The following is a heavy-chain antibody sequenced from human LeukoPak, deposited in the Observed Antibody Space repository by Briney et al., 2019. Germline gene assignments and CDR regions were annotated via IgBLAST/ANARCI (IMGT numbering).Heavy chain of an antibody. CDR1: GGSSSSYY. V-gene: IGHV4-59*01. J-gene: IGHJ4*02. D-gene: IGHD5-24*01. Sequence: PSETLSLTCTVSGGSSSSYYWSWIRQPPGKGLERIGYIYYSGSTNYNPSLKSRVSILVDTSKNQFSLRLSSVTAADTAVYYCARSGGDRVEMPTIIDYWGQGTLVTVSS. CDR3: ARSGGDRVEMPTIIDY. CDR2: IYYSGST.